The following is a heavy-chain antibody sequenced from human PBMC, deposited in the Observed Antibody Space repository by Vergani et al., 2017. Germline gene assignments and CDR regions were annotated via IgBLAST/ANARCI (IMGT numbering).Heavy chain of an antibody. D-gene: IGHD6-6*01. CDR3: ARGISTIAARGARLNYYYMDV. V-gene: IGHV4-34*01. CDR1: GGSFSGYY. J-gene: IGHJ6*03. Sequence: QVQLQQWGAGLLKPSETLSLTCAVYGGSFSGYYWSWIRQPPGKGLEWIGEINHSGSTNYNPSLKSRVTISVDTSKNQFYLKLSSVTAADTAVYYCARGISTIAARGARLNYYYMDVWGKGTTVTVSS. CDR2: INHSGST.